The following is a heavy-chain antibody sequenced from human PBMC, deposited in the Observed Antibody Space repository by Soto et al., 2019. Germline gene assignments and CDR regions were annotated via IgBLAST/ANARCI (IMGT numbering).Heavy chain of an antibody. J-gene: IGHJ4*02. CDR1: DYTFTSYG. CDR2: ISAYNGNA. Sequence: QVQLVKAGAEVKKPGASVKVSCKASDYTFTSYGISWVRQAPGQGLEWMEWISAYNGNAKYAQKFQSRVHMATDKSPHTDYMELRSMKSEDAAVYHCASAPAVALIDYWGQGTLVTVSS. CDR3: ASAPAVALIDY. D-gene: IGHD6-19*01. V-gene: IGHV1-18*01.